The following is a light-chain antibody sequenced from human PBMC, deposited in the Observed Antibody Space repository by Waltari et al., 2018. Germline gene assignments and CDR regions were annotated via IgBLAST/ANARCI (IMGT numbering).Light chain of an antibody. CDR1: SSDVGSHNL. Sequence: QSALTQPASVSGSPGQSITISCTGTSSDVGSHNLVSWYQPHPGKAPKVMIYEVSKRPSGVSNRFSGSKSGNTASLTISGLQAEDEADYYCCSYAGSSTVVFGGGTKLTVL. CDR2: EVS. J-gene: IGLJ2*01. CDR3: CSYAGSSTVV. V-gene: IGLV2-23*02.